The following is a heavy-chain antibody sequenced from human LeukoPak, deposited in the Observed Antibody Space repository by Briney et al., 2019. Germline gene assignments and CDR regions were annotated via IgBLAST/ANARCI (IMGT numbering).Heavy chain of an antibody. J-gene: IGHJ4*02. D-gene: IGHD4-4*01. Sequence: SESLSLTCTVSGGSISSYYWSWVRQPPGKGLGWIGSIYYSGNTNYNPSLKSRVTISADRSKNQFSLKLSSVTAADTAVYYCARQGGFSNISFDYWGQGTLVTVSS. V-gene: IGHV4-59*08. CDR2: IYYSGNT. CDR1: GGSISSYY. CDR3: ARQGGFSNISFDY.